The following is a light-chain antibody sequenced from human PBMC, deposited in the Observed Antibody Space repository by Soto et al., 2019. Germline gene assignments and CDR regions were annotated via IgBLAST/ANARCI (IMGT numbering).Light chain of an antibody. CDR3: QQYGSSPPYT. J-gene: IGKJ2*01. CDR2: EVS. V-gene: IGKV2D-29*01. Sequence: DIVMTQTPLSLSVTPGQPASISCKSSQSLLHSDGKTYLYWYLQKPGQPPQLLIYEVSNRFSGVPDRFSGSGSGTDFTLTISRLEPEDFAVYYCQQYGSSPPYTFGQGTKLEIK. CDR1: QSLLHSDGKTY.